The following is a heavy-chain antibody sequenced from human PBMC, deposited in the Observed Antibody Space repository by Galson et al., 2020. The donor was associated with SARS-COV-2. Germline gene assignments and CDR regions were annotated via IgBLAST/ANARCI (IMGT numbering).Heavy chain of an antibody. Sequence: SETLSLTCAVYGGSFSGYYWSWIRQPPGKGLEWIGEINHSGSTNYNPSLKSRVTISVDTSKNQFSLKLSSVTAADTAVYYCARVVWGDYPDYWGQGTLVTVSA. CDR1: GGSFSGYY. CDR3: ARVVWGDYPDY. D-gene: IGHD3-16*01. CDR2: INHSGST. V-gene: IGHV4-34*01. J-gene: IGHJ4*02.